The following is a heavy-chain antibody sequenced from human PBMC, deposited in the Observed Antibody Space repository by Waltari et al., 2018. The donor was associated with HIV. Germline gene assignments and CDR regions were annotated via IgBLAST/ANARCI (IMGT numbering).Heavy chain of an antibody. V-gene: IGHV3-15*01. D-gene: IGHD2-21*01. Sequence: VQRVESGGGSVLIGVCVGVCCTCLGLPFINAWISWGRQAPGKGLEWLGRIKSKNDGGTIDYAAPVKDRFTILRDDSKHTLYLEMSSLKIEDTGIYYCVTDAVAVPLDTAYWGQGTLVTVSS. CDR2: IKSKNDGGTI. CDR1: GLPFINAW. J-gene: IGHJ4*02. CDR3: VTDAVAVPLDTAY.